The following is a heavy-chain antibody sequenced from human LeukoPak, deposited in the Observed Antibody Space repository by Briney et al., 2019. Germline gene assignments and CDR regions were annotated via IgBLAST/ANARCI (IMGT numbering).Heavy chain of an antibody. CDR3: ARDGRGAAGNWFDP. D-gene: IGHD6-13*01. CDR1: GGSINSGNHY. Sequence: SETLSLTCTVSGGSINSGNHYWGWIRQSPGKGLEWIGNIYYSGSTYYNTSLKSRVTISVDTSKNQFSLKLSSVTAADTAVYYCARDGRGAAGNWFDPWGQGTLVTVSS. CDR2: IYYSGST. V-gene: IGHV4-39*07. J-gene: IGHJ5*02.